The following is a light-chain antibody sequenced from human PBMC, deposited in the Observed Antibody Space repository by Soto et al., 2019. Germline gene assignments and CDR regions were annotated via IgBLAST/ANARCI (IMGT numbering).Light chain of an antibody. Sequence: TVLTQSPATLSLSPGERASLSCRASQSVGDYLAWYQQKPGQAPRLLIYGASNRATGIPDRFSGSGSGTDFTLTISRLEPEDFAVYYCQQYGSSGTFGQGTKVDIK. CDR2: GAS. V-gene: IGKV3-20*01. CDR1: QSVGDY. J-gene: IGKJ1*01. CDR3: QQYGSSGT.